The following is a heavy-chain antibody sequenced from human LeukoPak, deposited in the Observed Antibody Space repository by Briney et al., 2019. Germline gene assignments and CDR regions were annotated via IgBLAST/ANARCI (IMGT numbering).Heavy chain of an antibody. Sequence: ASVKVSCKVSGYTLTELSMHWVRQAPGKGREWMGGFDPEDGETIYAQKFQGRVTMTEDTSTDTAYMELSSLRSEDTAVYYCATYQWELLLYYYFDYWGQGTLVTVSS. CDR2: FDPEDGET. J-gene: IGHJ4*02. CDR3: ATYQWELLLYYYFDY. CDR1: GYTLTELS. D-gene: IGHD1-26*01. V-gene: IGHV1-24*01.